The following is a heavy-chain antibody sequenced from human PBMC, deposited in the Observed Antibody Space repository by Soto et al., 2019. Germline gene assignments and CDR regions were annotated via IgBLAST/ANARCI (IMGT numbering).Heavy chain of an antibody. Sequence: QITLKESGPTLVKPTQTLTLTCTFSGFSLSTSGVGVGWIRQPPGKALEWLALIYWDDDKRYSPSLKSRLTITNDTSKNQVVLTMTNMDPVDTATYYCAHLNEYGDYVGYWGQGTLVTVSS. J-gene: IGHJ4*02. CDR3: AHLNEYGDYVGY. D-gene: IGHD4-17*01. CDR1: GFSLSTSGVG. V-gene: IGHV2-5*02. CDR2: IYWDDDK.